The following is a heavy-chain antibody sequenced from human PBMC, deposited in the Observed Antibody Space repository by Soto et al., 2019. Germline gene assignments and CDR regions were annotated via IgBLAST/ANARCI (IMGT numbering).Heavy chain of an antibody. CDR2: INWNGGST. D-gene: IGHD1-26*01. J-gene: IGHJ4*02. CDR3: AREDWELRGYRPFDY. V-gene: IGHV3-20*04. CDR1: GFTFDDYG. Sequence: GGSLRLSCAASGFTFDDYGMSWVRQAPGKGLEWVSGINWNGGSTGYADSVKGRFTISRDNAKNSLYLQMNSLRAEDTALYYCAREDWELRGYRPFDYWGQGTLVTVSS.